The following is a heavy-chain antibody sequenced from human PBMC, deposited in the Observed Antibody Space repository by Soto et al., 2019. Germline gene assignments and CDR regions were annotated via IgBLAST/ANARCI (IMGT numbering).Heavy chain of an antibody. Sequence: SETLSLTCTVSGGSISSYYWSWIRQPPGKGLEWIGDIYYSGSTNYNPSLKSRVTISVDTSKNQFSLKLSSVTAADTAVYYCASSAFWSGYYFDYWGQGTLVTVSS. CDR2: IYYSGST. CDR3: ASSAFWSGYYFDY. D-gene: IGHD3-3*01. V-gene: IGHV4-59*01. J-gene: IGHJ4*02. CDR1: GGSISSYY.